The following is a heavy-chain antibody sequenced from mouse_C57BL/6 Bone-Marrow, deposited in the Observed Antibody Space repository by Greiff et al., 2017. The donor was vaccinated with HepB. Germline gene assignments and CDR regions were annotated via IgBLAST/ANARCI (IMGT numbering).Heavy chain of an antibody. J-gene: IGHJ4*01. D-gene: IGHD1-1*01. Sequence: QVQLQQPGAELVRPGSSVKLSCKASGYTFTSYWMDWVKQRPGQGLEWIGTIYPSDSETHYNQKFKDKATLTVDKSSSTAYMQLSSLTSEDSAVYYCARRGSSYYYAMDYWGQGTSVTVSS. CDR3: ARRGSSYYYAMDY. CDR1: GYTFTSYW. CDR2: IYPSDSET. V-gene: IGHV1-61*01.